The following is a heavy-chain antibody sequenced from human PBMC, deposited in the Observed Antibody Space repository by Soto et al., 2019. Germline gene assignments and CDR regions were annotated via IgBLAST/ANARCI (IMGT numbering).Heavy chain of an antibody. D-gene: IGHD3-10*02. Sequence: SETVSLTCTVSGGSISSYYWSWIRQPPGKGLEWIGYIYYSGSTNYNPSLKSRVTISVDTSKNQFSLKLSSVTAADTAVYYCASAVREVIFGWFDPWGQETLVTVSS. CDR3: ASAVREVIFGWFDP. CDR1: GGSISSYY. J-gene: IGHJ5*02. V-gene: IGHV4-59*12. CDR2: IYYSGST.